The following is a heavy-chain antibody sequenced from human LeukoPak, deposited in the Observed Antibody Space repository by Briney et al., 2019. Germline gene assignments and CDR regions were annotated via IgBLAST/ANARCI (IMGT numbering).Heavy chain of an antibody. CDR3: ARRQLSRDAFDI. CDR2: IIPIFGTA. CDR1: GGTFSSYA. J-gene: IGHJ3*02. V-gene: IGHV1-69*13. Sequence: GASVKVSCKASGGTFSSYAISWVRQAPGQGLEWMGGIIPIFGTANYAQKFQGRVTITADESTSTAYMELSSLRSEDTAVYYCARRQLSRDAFDIWGQGTMVTVSS. D-gene: IGHD2-2*01.